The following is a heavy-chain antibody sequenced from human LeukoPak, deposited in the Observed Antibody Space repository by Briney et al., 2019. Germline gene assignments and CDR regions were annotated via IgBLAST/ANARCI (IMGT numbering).Heavy chain of an antibody. D-gene: IGHD6-19*01. CDR3: AKDPVARDEYFQH. CDR2: ISYDGSNK. CDR1: GFTFSSYG. Sequence: QPGGSLRLSCAASGFTFSSYGMHWVRQAPGKGLEWVEVISYDGSNKYYADSVKGRFTISRDNSKNTLYLQMNSLRAEDTAVYYCAKDPVARDEYFQHWGQGTLVTVSS. V-gene: IGHV3-30*18. J-gene: IGHJ1*01.